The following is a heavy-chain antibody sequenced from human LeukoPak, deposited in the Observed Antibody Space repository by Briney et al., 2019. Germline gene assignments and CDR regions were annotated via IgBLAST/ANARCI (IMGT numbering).Heavy chain of an antibody. CDR3: AKDHPNYYDSSGYYPNFDY. CDR2: ISGSGGST. CDR1: GFTFSSYA. Sequence: QPGGSLRLSCAASGFTFSSYAMSWVRQAPAKGLEWVSAISGSGGSTYYADSVKGRFTISRDNSKNTLYLQMNSLRAEDTAVYYCAKDHPNYYDSSGYYPNFDYWGQGTLVTVSS. J-gene: IGHJ4*02. D-gene: IGHD3-22*01. V-gene: IGHV3-23*01.